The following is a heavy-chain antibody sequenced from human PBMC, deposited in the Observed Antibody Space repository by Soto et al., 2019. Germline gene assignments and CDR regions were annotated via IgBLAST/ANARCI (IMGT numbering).Heavy chain of an antibody. CDR2: IYHSGST. J-gene: IGHJ6*02. CDR1: RGSISSGGYS. V-gene: IGHV4-30-2*01. Sequence: QPQLQESGSGLVKPSQTLSLTCAVSRGSISSGGYSWTWIRQPPGKGLEWIGYIYHSGSTYYNPSLKSRVTISVDRSKNQFSLKLSSVTAADTAVYYCARVPDVWGQGTTVTVSS. CDR3: ARVPDV.